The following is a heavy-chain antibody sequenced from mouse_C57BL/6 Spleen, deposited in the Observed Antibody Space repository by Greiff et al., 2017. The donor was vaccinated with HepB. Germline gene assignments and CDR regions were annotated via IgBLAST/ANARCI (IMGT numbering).Heavy chain of an antibody. J-gene: IGHJ3*01. CDR3: ARRDYGSSSWFAY. CDR2: INPNNGGT. CDR1: GYTFTDYN. Sequence: VHVKQSGPELVKPGASVKIPCKASGYTFTDYNMDWVKQSHGKSLEWIGDINPNNGGTIYNQKFKGKATLTVDKSSSTAYMELRSLTSEDTAVYYCARRDYGSSSWFAYWGQGTLVTVSA. D-gene: IGHD1-1*01. V-gene: IGHV1-18*01.